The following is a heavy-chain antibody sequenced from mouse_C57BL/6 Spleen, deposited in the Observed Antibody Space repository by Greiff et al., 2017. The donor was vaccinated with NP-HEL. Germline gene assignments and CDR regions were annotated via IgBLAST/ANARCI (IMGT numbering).Heavy chain of an antibody. CDR1: GYAFSSSW. V-gene: IGHV1-82*01. CDR2: IYPGDGDT. CDR3: ARSGKGSD. Sequence: VQLQQSGPELVKPGASVKISCKASGYAFSSSWMNWVKQRPGKGLEWIGRIYPGDGDTNYNGKFKGKATLTADKSSSTAYMQLSSLTSEDSAVYFCARSGKGSDWGQGTLVTVSA. J-gene: IGHJ3*01. D-gene: IGHD3-2*02.